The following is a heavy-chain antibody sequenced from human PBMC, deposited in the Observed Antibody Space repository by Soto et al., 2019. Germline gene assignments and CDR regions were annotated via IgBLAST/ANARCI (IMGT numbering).Heavy chain of an antibody. D-gene: IGHD3-9*01. Sequence: ASVKVSCKASGYTFTSYGISWVRQAPGQGLEWMGWISAYNGNTNYAQKLQGRVTMTTDTSTSTAYLELRSLRSDDTAVYYSARVSCDILTGYSNWFDPWGQGTLVTVSS. CDR2: ISAYNGNT. CDR3: ARVSCDILTGYSNWFDP. CDR1: GYTFTSYG. V-gene: IGHV1-18*01. J-gene: IGHJ5*02.